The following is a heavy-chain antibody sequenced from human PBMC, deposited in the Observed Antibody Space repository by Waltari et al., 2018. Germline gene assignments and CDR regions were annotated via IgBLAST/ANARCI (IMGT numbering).Heavy chain of an antibody. CDR2: IQRSGRT. D-gene: IGHD2-15*01. CDR1: GDSMSSSDW. Sequence: QMQLHESGPGLVKPSVTLSLTCTVSGDSMSSSDWWSWVRQTPEKGLEWIGQIQRSGRTNYNPSFESRVTISIDTSKNQFSLKVTSTTAADTAVYYCARDRGRGIYLDSWGRGTLVTVSP. CDR3: ARDRGRGIYLDS. J-gene: IGHJ4*02. V-gene: IGHV4-4*02.